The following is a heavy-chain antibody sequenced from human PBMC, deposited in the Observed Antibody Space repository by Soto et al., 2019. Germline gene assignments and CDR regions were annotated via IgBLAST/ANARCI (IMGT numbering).Heavy chain of an antibody. J-gene: IGHJ5*02. CDR3: AKDQSDIVVVPAATWFDP. V-gene: IGHV3-23*01. D-gene: IGHD2-2*01. Sequence: GGSLRLSCAASGFTFSSYAMSWVRQAPGKGLEWVSAISGSGGSTYYADSVKGRFTISRDNSKNTLYLQMNSLRAEDTAVYYCAKDQSDIVVVPAATWFDPWGQGTLVTVSS. CDR1: GFTFSSYA. CDR2: ISGSGGST.